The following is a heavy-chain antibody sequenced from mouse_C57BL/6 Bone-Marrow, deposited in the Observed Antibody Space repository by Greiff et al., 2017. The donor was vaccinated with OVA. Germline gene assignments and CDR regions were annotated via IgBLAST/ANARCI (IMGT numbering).Heavy chain of an antibody. D-gene: IGHD1-1*01. J-gene: IGHJ1*03. Sequence: VHVKQSGAELVRPGASVKLSCTASGFNIKDDYMHWVKQRPEQGLEWIGWIDPENGDTEYASKFQGKATITADTSSNTAYLQLSSLTSEDTAVYYCTTYYYGSRRDWYFDVWGTGTTVTVSS. V-gene: IGHV14-4*01. CDR2: IDPENGDT. CDR3: TTYYYGSRRDWYFDV. CDR1: GFNIKDDY.